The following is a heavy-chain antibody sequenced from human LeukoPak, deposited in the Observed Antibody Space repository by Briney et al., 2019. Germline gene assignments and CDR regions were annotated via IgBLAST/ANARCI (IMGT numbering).Heavy chain of an antibody. J-gene: IGHJ4*02. CDR2: INPNSGGT. D-gene: IGHD3-9*01. V-gene: IGHV1-2*02. Sequence: ASVKVSCKASGYTFTGYYVHWVRQAPGQGLEWMGWINPNSGGTNYAQKFQGRVTMTRDTSISTAYMELSRLRSDDTAVYYCARDYILTGYTFDYWGQGTLVTVSS. CDR3: ARDYILTGYTFDY. CDR1: GYTFTGYY.